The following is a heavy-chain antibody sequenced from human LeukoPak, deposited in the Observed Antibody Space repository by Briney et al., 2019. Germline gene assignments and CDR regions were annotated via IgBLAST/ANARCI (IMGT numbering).Heavy chain of an antibody. Sequence: SEALSLTCAVSGGSLSSSNWWSWVRQPPGKGLEWIVEIYHSGSTNYNPSLKSRVTISVAKSTNQFSLKLSSVTAADTAVYYCARDPSGSGWRNFDYWGQGTLVTVSS. CDR3: ARDPSGSGWRNFDY. V-gene: IGHV4-4*02. CDR1: GGSLSSSNW. J-gene: IGHJ4*02. CDR2: IYHSGST. D-gene: IGHD6-19*01.